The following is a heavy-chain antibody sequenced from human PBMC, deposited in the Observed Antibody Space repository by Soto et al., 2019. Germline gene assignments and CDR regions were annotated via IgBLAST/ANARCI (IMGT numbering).Heavy chain of an antibody. J-gene: IGHJ3*01. V-gene: IGHV3-7*01. D-gene: IGHD1-1*01. Sequence: GPLRPSCVTSDCTFSTYWKAWLRQTPGKGLEFVANIRQDGREISYLDSGKGRFTISRDNAEKSLFLQMNSLRAEDTAVYYCATDRWTGAFDFRGQGTVVTVSS. CDR3: ATDRWTGAFDF. CDR1: DCTFSTYW. CDR2: IRQDGREI.